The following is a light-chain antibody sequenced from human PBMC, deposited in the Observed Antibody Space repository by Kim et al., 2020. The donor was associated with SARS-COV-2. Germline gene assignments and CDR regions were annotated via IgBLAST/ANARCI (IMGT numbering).Light chain of an antibody. CDR1: QSVSSSY. CDR3: QQYGSSPRT. J-gene: IGKJ1*01. V-gene: IGKV3-20*01. CDR2: GAS. Sequence: SPGERATLSCRASQSVSSSYLAWYQHKPGQAPRLLIAGASSRATGIPDRCSGSGSGTDFTLTISSLEPEDFAVYYCQQYGSSPRTFGQGTKVDIK.